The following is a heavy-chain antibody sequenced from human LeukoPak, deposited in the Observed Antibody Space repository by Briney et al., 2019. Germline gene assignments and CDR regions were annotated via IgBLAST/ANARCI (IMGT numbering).Heavy chain of an antibody. Sequence: ASVKVSCKASGGTFSSYAISWVRQAPGQGLEWMGRIIPILGIANYAQKFQGRVTITADKSTSTAYMELSSLRSEDTAVYYCARWSYSSDWYFGTFDIWGQGTTVTISS. V-gene: IGHV1-69*04. CDR2: IIPILGIA. D-gene: IGHD6-19*01. J-gene: IGHJ3*02. CDR1: GGTFSSYA. CDR3: ARWSYSSDWYFGTFDI.